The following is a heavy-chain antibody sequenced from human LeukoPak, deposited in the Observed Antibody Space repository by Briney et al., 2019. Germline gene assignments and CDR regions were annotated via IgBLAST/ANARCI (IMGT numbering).Heavy chain of an antibody. D-gene: IGHD3-10*01. CDR2: VRGSGGST. V-gene: IGHV3-23*01. CDR1: GFIFRSYA. Sequence: GGSLRISYAASGFIFRSYAMSWVRQAPGKGLAWVSAVRGSGGSTYYADSVKDRDTISRDNSKNTLYLQMNSLRAEDTAVYYCIVRGCFGELIGSGNYYSMDGWGQGTTVTVSS. J-gene: IGHJ6*02. CDR3: IVRGCFGELIGSGNYYSMDG.